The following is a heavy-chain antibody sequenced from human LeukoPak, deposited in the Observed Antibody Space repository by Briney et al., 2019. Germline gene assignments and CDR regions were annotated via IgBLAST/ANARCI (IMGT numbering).Heavy chain of an antibody. CDR3: VRRQVEFVLLWFGESDDAFDI. V-gene: IGHV3-74*01. J-gene: IGHJ3*02. D-gene: IGHD3-10*01. Sequence: GGSLRLSCAASGFTFSSYWMHWVRQAPGKGLVWVSRINSDGSSTSYADSVKGRFTISRDNAKNTLYLQMNSLRAEDTAVYYCVRRQVEFVLLWFGESDDAFDIWGQGTMVTVFS. CDR2: INSDGSST. CDR1: GFTFSSYW.